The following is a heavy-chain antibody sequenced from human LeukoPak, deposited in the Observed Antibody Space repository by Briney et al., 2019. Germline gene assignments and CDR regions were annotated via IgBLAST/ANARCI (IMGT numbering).Heavy chain of an antibody. CDR3: ARGSLDFDC. CDR2: INHSGST. J-gene: IGHJ4*02. V-gene: IGHV4-34*09. CDR1: GGSFSGYY. Sequence: SETLSLTCAVYGGSFSGYYWSWIRQPPGKGLEWIGEINHSGSTSYYPSLKSRVTISVDTSKTQFSLMLRSVTAADTAVYYCARGSLDFDCWGQGTLVTVSS.